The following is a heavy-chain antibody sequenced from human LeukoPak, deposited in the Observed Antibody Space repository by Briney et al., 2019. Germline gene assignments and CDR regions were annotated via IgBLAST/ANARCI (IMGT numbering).Heavy chain of an antibody. V-gene: IGHV3-33*01. CDR3: ARDLSSRRLDY. CDR1: GFTFRNHG. CDR2: IWYDGSNY. J-gene: IGHJ4*02. D-gene: IGHD5/OR15-5a*01. Sequence: GGSLRLSCAASGFTFRNHGMHWVRQAPGKGLEWVSVIWYDGSNYYYADSVKGRCTISRDNSKNTLYLQMNSLRVEDTAVYYCARDLSSRRLDYWGEGALVTVSS.